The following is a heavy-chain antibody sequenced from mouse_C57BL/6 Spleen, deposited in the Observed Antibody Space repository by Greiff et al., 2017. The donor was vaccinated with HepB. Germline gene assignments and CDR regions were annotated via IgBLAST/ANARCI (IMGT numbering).Heavy chain of an antibody. CDR3: ARDFSNYGWYFDV. J-gene: IGHJ1*03. Sequence: EVKLVESEGGLVQPGSSMKLSCTASGFTFSDYYMAWVRQVPEKGLEWVANINYDGSSTYYLDSLKSRFIISRDNAKNILYLQMSSLKSEDTATYYCARDFSNYGWYFDVWGTGTTVTVSS. V-gene: IGHV5-16*01. CDR1: GFTFSDYY. D-gene: IGHD2-5*01. CDR2: INYDGSST.